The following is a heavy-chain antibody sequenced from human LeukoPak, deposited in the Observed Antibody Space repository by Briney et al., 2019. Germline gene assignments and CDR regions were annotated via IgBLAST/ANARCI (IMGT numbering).Heavy chain of an antibody. Sequence: GGSLRLSCAASGFSFSSYGMHWVRQAPGKGLEWVAVIWYDGSNKYYADSVKGRFTISRDNSKNTMYLQMNSLRAEDTAVYYCAKDVVTRYCSGGSCYPFDYWGQGTLVTVSS. D-gene: IGHD2-15*01. J-gene: IGHJ4*02. CDR1: GFSFSSYG. CDR2: IWYDGSNK. V-gene: IGHV3-33*06. CDR3: AKDVVTRYCSGGSCYPFDY.